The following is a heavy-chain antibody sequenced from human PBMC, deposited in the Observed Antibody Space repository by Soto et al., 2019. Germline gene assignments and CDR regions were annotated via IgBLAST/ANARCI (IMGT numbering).Heavy chain of an antibody. CDR1: GDSVSRNGAC. V-gene: IGHV6-1*01. CDR3: ARVHCSAGTCLDGLDF. D-gene: IGHD2-15*01. CDR2: IYYRSKWFH. J-gene: IGHJ6*02. Sequence: SPTLSLPCVLSGDSVSRNGACWNWIRQSPSRGRQWLGRIYYRSKWFHDYAASVESRMAINPDTSRHQFSLQLNYVTPEDTAVYYCARVHCSAGTCLDGLDFWGQGTTVTVSS.